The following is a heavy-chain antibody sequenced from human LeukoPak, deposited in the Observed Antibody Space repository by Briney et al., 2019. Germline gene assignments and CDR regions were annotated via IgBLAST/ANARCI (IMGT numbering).Heavy chain of an antibody. CDR3: AKVRAPSGWFNSDY. CDR2: LGGLSESV. Sequence: GGSLRLSCAASGFIFSNYAMTWVRQAPGKGLEWVSILGGLSESVYYPDSVKGRFTVSRDNSKDTLYLQMNSLRVEDTAAYYCAKVRAPSGWFNSDYWGQGTLVTVSS. J-gene: IGHJ4*02. D-gene: IGHD6-19*01. CDR1: GFIFSNYA. V-gene: IGHV3-23*01.